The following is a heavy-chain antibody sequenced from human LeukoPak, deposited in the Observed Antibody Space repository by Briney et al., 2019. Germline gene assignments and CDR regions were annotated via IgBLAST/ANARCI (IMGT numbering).Heavy chain of an antibody. J-gene: IGHJ4*02. V-gene: IGHV1-69*05. Sequence: ASVTVSCKASGGTFSSYAISWVRQAPGQGLEWMGGIIPIFGTANYAQKFQGRVTITTDESTSTAYMELSSLRSEDTAVYYCARGYCSSTSCYTPFDYWGQGTLVTVSS. CDR1: GGTFSSYA. CDR2: IIPIFGTA. CDR3: ARGYCSSTSCYTPFDY. D-gene: IGHD2-2*02.